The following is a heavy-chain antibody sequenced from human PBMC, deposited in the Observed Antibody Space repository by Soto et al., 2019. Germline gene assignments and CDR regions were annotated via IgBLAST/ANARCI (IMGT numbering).Heavy chain of an antibody. CDR1: GYTFTSDD. D-gene: IGHD3-22*01. CDR3: ARGGNLYYYDSSGYIMD. J-gene: IGHJ4*02. CDR2: MNPNSGNT. V-gene: IGHV1-8*01. Sequence: QVQLVQSGAEVKKPGASVKVSCKASGYTFTSDDINWVRQATGQGLEWMGWMNPNSGNTGYAQKFQGRVTMTRNTSISTAYMELSSLRSEDTAVYYCARGGNLYYYDSSGYIMDWGQGTLVTVSS.